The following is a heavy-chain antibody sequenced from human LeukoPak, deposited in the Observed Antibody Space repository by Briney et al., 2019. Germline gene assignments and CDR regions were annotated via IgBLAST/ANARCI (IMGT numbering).Heavy chain of an antibody. CDR2: IWYDGSNK. J-gene: IGHJ6*02. CDR3: ARDAGGGTLRPYGMDV. CDR1: GFTCSSYG. Sequence: GRSLRLSCAASGFTCSSYGMHWVRQAPGKGPEWVAVIWYDGSNKYYADSVKGRFTISRDNSKNTLYLQMNSLRAEDTAVYYCARDAGGGTLRPYGMDVWGQGTTVTVSS. V-gene: IGHV3-33*01. D-gene: IGHD3-16*01.